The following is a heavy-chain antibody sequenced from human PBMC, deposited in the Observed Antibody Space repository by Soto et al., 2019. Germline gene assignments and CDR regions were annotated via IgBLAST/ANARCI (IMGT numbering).Heavy chain of an antibody. CDR1: GGSISSGGYS. J-gene: IGHJ4*02. CDR2: IYHSGST. D-gene: IGHD5-12*01. Sequence: QLQLQESSSGLVKPSQTLSLTCAVSGGSISSGGYSWSWIRQPPGKGLEWIGYIYHSGSTYYNPSLKSRVTISVDRSKNQFSLKLSSVTAADTAVYYCARGEGWLQGLFDYWGQGTLVTVSS. CDR3: ARGEGWLQGLFDY. V-gene: IGHV4-30-2*01.